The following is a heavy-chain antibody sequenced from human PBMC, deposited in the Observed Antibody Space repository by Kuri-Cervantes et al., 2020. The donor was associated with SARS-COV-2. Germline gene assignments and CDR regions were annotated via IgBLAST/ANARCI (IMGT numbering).Heavy chain of an antibody. CDR2: ISYDGSNK. Sequence: GGSLRLSCAASGFTFSSYGMHWVRQAPGRGLEWVAVISYDGSNKYYADSVKGRFTISRDNPKNTLYLQMNSLRAEDTAVYYCAKEYYYDSSGSLGYWGQGTLVTVSS. V-gene: IGHV3-30*18. CDR3: AKEYYYDSSGSLGY. J-gene: IGHJ4*02. CDR1: GFTFSSYG. D-gene: IGHD3-22*01.